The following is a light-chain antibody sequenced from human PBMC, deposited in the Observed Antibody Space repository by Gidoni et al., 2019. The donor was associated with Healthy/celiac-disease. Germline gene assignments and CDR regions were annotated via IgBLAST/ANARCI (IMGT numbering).Light chain of an antibody. V-gene: IGLV6-57*01. CDR3: QSYDSSNVV. Sequence: FMLTQPHSASESAGNTVTISCTRSSGSIASNYVQWYQQRPGSSPTTVIYEDNQRPSGVPDRFSGSIDSSSNSASLTISGLKTEDEADYYCQSYDSSNVVFGGGTKLTVL. CDR1: SGSIASNY. J-gene: IGLJ2*01. CDR2: EDN.